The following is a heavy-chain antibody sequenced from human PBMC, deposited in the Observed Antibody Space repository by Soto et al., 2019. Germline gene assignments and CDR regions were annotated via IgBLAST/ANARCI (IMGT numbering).Heavy chain of an antibody. V-gene: IGHV5-51*03. Sequence: EVQLVQSGVEVKKPGESLQIFCKGSGYSFSNYWIAWVRQMPGKGLEWMGIIYPGDSDTRYSPSFQGQVTISADKSISTAYLQWNSLKASDTAMYFCARVGPTRSVIEANFDHWGQGALVTVSS. CDR2: IYPGDSDT. D-gene: IGHD2-21*01. CDR3: ARVGPTRSVIEANFDH. CDR1: GYSFSNYW. J-gene: IGHJ4*02.